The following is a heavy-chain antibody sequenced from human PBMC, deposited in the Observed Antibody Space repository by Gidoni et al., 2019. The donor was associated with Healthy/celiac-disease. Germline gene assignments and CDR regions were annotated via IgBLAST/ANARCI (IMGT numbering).Heavy chain of an antibody. D-gene: IGHD6-13*01. J-gene: IGHJ4*02. Sequence: QVQLQQWGAGLLKPSETLSRTCAVYGGSFSGYYWSWLRQPPGKGLEWIGRINHSVSTNYNPSLKSRVTISVDTSKNQFSLKLSSVTAADTAVYYCARESSSWPAFVDYWGQGTLVTVSS. CDR1: GGSFSGYY. V-gene: IGHV4-34*01. CDR2: INHSVST. CDR3: ARESSSWPAFVDY.